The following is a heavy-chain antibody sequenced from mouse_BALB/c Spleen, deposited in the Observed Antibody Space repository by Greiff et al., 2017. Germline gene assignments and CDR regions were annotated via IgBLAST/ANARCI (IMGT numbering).Heavy chain of an antibody. CDR1: GYSITSDYA. CDR3: ASSYYGNFAY. J-gene: IGHJ3*01. D-gene: IGHD2-10*01. CDR2: ISYSGST. V-gene: IGHV3-2*02. Sequence: EVQLQQSGPGLVKPSQSLSLTCTVTGYSITSDYAWNWIRQFPGNKLEWMGYISYSGSTSYNPSLKSRISITRDTSKNQFFLQLNSVTTEDTATYYCASSYYGNFAYWGQGTLVTVSA.